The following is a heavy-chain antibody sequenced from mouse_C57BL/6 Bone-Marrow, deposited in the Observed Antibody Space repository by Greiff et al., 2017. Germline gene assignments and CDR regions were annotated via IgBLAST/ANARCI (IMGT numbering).Heavy chain of an antibody. V-gene: IGHV1-18*01. CDR1: GYTFTDYN. CDR3: ARQDLFAY. Sequence: VHVKQSGPELVKPGASVKIPCKASGYTFTDYNMDWVKQSHGKSLEWIGDINPNNGGTIYNQKFKGKATLTVDKSSSTAYMELRSLTSEDTAVYYCARQDLFAYWGQGTLVTVSA. J-gene: IGHJ3*01. CDR2: INPNNGGT.